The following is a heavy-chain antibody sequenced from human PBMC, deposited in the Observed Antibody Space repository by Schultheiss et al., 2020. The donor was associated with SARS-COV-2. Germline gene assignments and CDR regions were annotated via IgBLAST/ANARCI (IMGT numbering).Heavy chain of an antibody. CDR1: GGSFSGYY. J-gene: IGHJ6*03. Sequence: SETLSLTCAVYGGSFSGYYWSWIRQPPGKGLEWIGEINHSGSTNYNPSLKSRVTMSVDTSKNQFSLKLSSVTAADTAVYYCATSIGSSWYHYYYYYMDVWGKGTTVTVSS. CDR2: INHSGST. D-gene: IGHD6-13*01. CDR3: ATSIGSSWYHYYYYYMDV. V-gene: IGHV4-34*01.